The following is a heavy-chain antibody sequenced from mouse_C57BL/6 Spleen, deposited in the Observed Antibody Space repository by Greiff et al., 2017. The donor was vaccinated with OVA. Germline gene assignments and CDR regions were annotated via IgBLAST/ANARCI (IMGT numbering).Heavy chain of an antibody. J-gene: IGHJ4*01. Sequence: QVQLKESGPGLVAPSQSLSITCTVSGFSLTSYAISWVRQPPGKGLEWLGVIWPGGGTNYNSALKSRLSISKDNSKSQVFLKLNSLQTDDTARYYCARKGPLGAMDYWGQGTSVTVSS. CDR3: ARKGPLGAMDY. CDR1: GFSLTSYA. V-gene: IGHV2-9-1*01. D-gene: IGHD1-2*01. CDR2: IWPGGGT.